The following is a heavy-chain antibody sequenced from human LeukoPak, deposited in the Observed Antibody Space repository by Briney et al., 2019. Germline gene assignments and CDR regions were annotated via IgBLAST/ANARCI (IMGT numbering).Heavy chain of an antibody. CDR3: ARGGGYASPIGY. V-gene: IGHV4-59*01. CDR1: GGSISSYY. D-gene: IGHD5-12*01. J-gene: IGHJ4*02. CDR2: RHHSGSS. Sequence: PSETLSLTCTVSGGSISSYYWSWLRQPPGKGLEWIAYRHHSGSSNYNPSLESRVTVSVDTSNNQFSLRVTSVTAADTAVYYCARGGGYASPIGYWGQGALVTVSS.